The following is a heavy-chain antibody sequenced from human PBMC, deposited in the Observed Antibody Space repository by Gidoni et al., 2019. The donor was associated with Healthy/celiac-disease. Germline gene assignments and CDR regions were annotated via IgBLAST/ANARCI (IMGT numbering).Heavy chain of an antibody. Sequence: RQAPGKGLEWVSYISSSGSTIYYADSVKGRFTISRDNAKNSLYLQMNSLRAEDTAVYYCARDGYNSVYWGQGTLVTVSS. D-gene: IGHD5-12*01. CDR2: ISSSGSTI. J-gene: IGHJ4*02. CDR3: ARDGYNSVY. V-gene: IGHV3-11*01.